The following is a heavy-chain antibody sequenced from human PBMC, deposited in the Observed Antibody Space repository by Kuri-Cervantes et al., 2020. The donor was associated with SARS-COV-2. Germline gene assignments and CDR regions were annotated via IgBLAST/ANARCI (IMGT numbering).Heavy chain of an antibody. D-gene: IGHD5/OR15-5a*01. CDR3: ARDQIPVSPTDYQYGLDV. V-gene: IGHV1-69*06. Sequence: SVKVSCKASGGTFSSDGINWVRQAPGQGLEWMGGVIPIFATTNYAQKFQGRVTITADKSTSTAYMELSNLQSEDTAVYYCARDQIPVSPTDYQYGLDVWGQGATVTVSS. CDR2: VIPIFATT. J-gene: IGHJ6*02. CDR1: GGTFSSDG.